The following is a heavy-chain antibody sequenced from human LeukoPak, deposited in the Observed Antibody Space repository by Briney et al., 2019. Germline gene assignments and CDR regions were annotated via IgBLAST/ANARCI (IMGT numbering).Heavy chain of an antibody. Sequence: KSSETLSLTCTVSGGSISSSSYYWGWIRQPPGKGLEWIASIYDSRSTYYNPSLKSRLTISVDTSKNQFSLNLSSVTAADTAIYYCVRPYNYDSGSRGTAFDIWGQGTMVTVSS. J-gene: IGHJ3*02. V-gene: IGHV4-39*01. CDR2: IYDSRST. D-gene: IGHD3-10*01. CDR3: VRPYNYDSGSRGTAFDI. CDR1: GGSISSSSYY.